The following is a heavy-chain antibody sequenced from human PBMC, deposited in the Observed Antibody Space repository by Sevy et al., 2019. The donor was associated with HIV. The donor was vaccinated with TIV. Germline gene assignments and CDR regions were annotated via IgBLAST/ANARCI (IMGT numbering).Heavy chain of an antibody. D-gene: IGHD2-8*01. Sequence: GGSLRLSCAASGFAFYEYSMSWIRQAPGKGLEWVATLSFGCGKINYADSVKGRFTISRDNSKNSFYLQMDSLRVEDTSLYYCAREGCSRPNDYWGQGTRVTVSS. CDR3: AREGCSRPNDY. J-gene: IGHJ4*02. CDR2: LSFGCGKI. V-gene: IGHV3-23*01. CDR1: GFAFYEYS.